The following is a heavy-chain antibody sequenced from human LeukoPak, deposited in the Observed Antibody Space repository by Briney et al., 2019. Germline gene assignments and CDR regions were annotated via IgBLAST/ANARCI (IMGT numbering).Heavy chain of an antibody. D-gene: IGHD6-13*01. CDR2: INHSGST. CDR3: ARGKQLGYYYNYYYMDV. CDR1: GGSFSGYY. V-gene: IGHV4-34*01. J-gene: IGHJ6*03. Sequence: SETLSLTCAVYGGSFSGYYWSWIRQPPGKGLEWIGEINHSGSTNYNPSLKSRVTISVDTSKNQFSLKLSSVTAADTAVYYCARGKQLGYYYNYYYMDVWGKGTTVTISS.